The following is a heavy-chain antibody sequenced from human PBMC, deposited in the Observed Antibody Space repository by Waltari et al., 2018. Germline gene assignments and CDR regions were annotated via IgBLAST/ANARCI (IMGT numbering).Heavy chain of an antibody. CDR2: IYHIGSA. CDR1: GGSISSRDYS. D-gene: IGHD4-17*01. V-gene: IGHV4-30-2*01. CDR3: AREFRQTSGDYGWFDP. Sequence: QVQLQESGSGLVKPSQTLSLTCTVSGGSISSRDYSWSWIRQPPGKDLEWIGYIYHIGSAYYSPSLKGRATISLDRSKNQFSLRLNSVTATDTAVYYCAREFRQTSGDYGWFDPWGQGILVTVSS. J-gene: IGHJ5*02.